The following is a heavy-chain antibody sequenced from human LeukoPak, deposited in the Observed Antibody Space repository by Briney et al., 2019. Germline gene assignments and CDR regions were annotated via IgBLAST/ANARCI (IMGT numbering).Heavy chain of an antibody. CDR1: RFTFSSYA. V-gene: IGHV3-30-3*01. J-gene: IGHJ4*02. CDR2: ISYDGSNK. Sequence: GRSLRLSCAASRFTFSSYAMHWVPQAPGKGREWVADISYDGSNKYYADSVKGRFTISRDNSKNTLYLQINSLRAEDTAVYYCASGGKGANFDYWGQGTLVTVSS. D-gene: IGHD2-15*01. CDR3: ASGGKGANFDY.